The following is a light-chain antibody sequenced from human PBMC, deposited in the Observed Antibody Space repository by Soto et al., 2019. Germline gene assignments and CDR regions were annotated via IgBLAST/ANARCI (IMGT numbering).Light chain of an antibody. J-gene: IGKJ1*01. CDR1: QSLSGT. CDR2: GAS. Sequence: EIVLTQSPATLSLSPGERATLSCRASQSLSGTLAWFQHKPCQPPRLLIYGASNRATGIPARFSASWSGTDFTLTISSLEPEDFAVYYCQQRTLWPRTFGQGTKLEIK. CDR3: QQRTLWPRT. V-gene: IGKV3-11*01.